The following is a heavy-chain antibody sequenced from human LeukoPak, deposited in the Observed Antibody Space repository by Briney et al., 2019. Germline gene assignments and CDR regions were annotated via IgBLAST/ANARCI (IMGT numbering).Heavy chain of an antibody. CDR2: IYTSGST. Sequence: SETLSLTCTVSGGSISSYYWSWIRQPAGKGLEWIGRIYTSGSTNYNPSLKSRVTMSVDTSKNQFSLKLSSVTAADTAMYYCARGWENYDILTGLDYWGQGTLVTVPS. CDR1: GGSISSYY. V-gene: IGHV4-4*07. CDR3: ARGWENYDILTGLDY. J-gene: IGHJ4*02. D-gene: IGHD3-9*01.